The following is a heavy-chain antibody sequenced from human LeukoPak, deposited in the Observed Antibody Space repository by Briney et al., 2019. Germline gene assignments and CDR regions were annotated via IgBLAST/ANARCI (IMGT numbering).Heavy chain of an antibody. J-gene: IGHJ4*02. V-gene: IGHV3-48*01. CDR2: ISSSSSTI. CDR3: ARGSCSSGSCYGPY. CDR1: GFTFSSYG. D-gene: IGHD2-15*01. Sequence: PGGSLRLSCAASGFTFSSYGMHWVRQAPGKGLERVSYISSSSSTIYYADSVKGRFTISRDNAKNSLYLQMNSLRAEDTAVYYCARGSCSSGSCYGPYWGQGTLVTVSS.